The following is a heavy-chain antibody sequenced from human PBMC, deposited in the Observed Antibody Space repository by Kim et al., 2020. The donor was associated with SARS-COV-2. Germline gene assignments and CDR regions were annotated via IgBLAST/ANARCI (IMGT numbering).Heavy chain of an antibody. V-gene: IGHV3-15*01. CDR2: KTDGGTT. Sequence: KTDGGTTDYAAPVKDRFTISRDDSKNTLYLQMNSLKTENTAVYYCTTIDYWGQGTLVTVSS. J-gene: IGHJ4*02. CDR3: TTIDY.